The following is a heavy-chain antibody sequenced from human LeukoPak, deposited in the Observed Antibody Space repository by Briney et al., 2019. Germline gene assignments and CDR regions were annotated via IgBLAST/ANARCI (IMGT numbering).Heavy chain of an antibody. CDR1: GFSFSDYY. J-gene: IGHJ3*02. Sequence: GGSLRLSCTASGFSFSDYYMSWIRQAPGKGLQWLSYISGSGGTIYYADSVKGRFTISRDNARNSLYLQMNSLRAEDTAVYYCARLYGGYSFDAFDIWGQGTMVTASS. CDR2: ISGSGGTI. D-gene: IGHD5-18*01. CDR3: ARLYGGYSFDAFDI. V-gene: IGHV3-11*04.